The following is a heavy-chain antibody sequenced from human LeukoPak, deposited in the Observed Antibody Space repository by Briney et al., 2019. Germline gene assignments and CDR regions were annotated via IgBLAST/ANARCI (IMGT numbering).Heavy chain of an antibody. CDR1: GFTFSSYG. Sequence: PGGSLRLSCAASGFTFSSYGMHWVRQAPGKGLEWVAVIWYDGSNKYYADSVKGRFTISRDNSKNTLYLQMNSLRAEDTAVYYCARDSITMVRGVIAYWGQGTLVTVSS. CDR3: ARDSITMVRGVIAY. D-gene: IGHD3-10*01. CDR2: IWYDGSNK. V-gene: IGHV3-33*01. J-gene: IGHJ4*02.